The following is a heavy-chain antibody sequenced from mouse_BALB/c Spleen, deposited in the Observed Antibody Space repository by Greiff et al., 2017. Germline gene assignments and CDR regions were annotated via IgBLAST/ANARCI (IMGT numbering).Heavy chain of an antibody. CDR1: GFTFSSYA. V-gene: IGHV5-6-5*01. CDR2: ISSGGST. Sequence: EVKVEESGGGLVKPGGSLKLSCAASGFTFSSYAMSWVRQTPEKRLEWVASISSGGSTYYPDSVKGRFTISRDNARNILYLQMSSLRSEDTAMYYCALTTATPYWYFDVWGAGTTVTVSS. D-gene: IGHD1-2*01. CDR3: ALTTATPYWYFDV. J-gene: IGHJ1*01.